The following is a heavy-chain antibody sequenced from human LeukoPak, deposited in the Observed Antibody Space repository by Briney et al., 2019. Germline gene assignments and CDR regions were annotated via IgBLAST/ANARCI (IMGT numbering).Heavy chain of an antibody. CDR3: ARDRDYYYDSSGYYLFDY. V-gene: IGHV3-48*03. J-gene: IGHJ4*02. D-gene: IGHD3-22*01. CDR2: ISSSGSTI. CDR1: GFTFSSYE. Sequence: GGSLRLSCAASGFTFSSYEMNWVRQAPGKGLEWVSYISSSGSTIYYADSVKGRFTISRDSAKNSLYLQMNSLRAEDTAVYYCARDRDYYYDSSGYYLFDYWGQGTLVTVSS.